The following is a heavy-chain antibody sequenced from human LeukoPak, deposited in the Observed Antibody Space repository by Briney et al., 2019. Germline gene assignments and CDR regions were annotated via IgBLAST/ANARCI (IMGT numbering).Heavy chain of an antibody. CDR2: IKQDESEK. D-gene: IGHD6-19*01. V-gene: IGHV3-7*03. CDR1: GFTFSRYW. Sequence: GGSLRLSCAASGFTFSRYWITWVRQAPGRGLEWVANIKQDESEKYYVDSVKGRFTISRDNAKNSLYLQMNSLRAEDTAVYYCARGLAVTARGSFDIWGQGTMVTVSS. J-gene: IGHJ3*02. CDR3: ARGLAVTARGSFDI.